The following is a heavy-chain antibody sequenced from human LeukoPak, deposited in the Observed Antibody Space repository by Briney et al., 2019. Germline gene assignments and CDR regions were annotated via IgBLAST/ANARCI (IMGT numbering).Heavy chain of an antibody. V-gene: IGHV4-30-4*01. Sequence: SETLSLTCTVSGGSISSGDYYWSWIRQPPGKGLEWIGYIYYSGSTYYNPSLKSRVTISVDTSKNQFSLKLSSVTAADTAVYYCASDPIGVSSSSVDYWGQGTLVTVSS. CDR1: GGSISSGDYY. CDR3: ASDPIGVSSSSVDY. D-gene: IGHD6-6*01. CDR2: IYYSGST. J-gene: IGHJ4*02.